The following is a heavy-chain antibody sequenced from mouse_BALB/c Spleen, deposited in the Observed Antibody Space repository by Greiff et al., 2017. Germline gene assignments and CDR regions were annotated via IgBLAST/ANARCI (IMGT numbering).Heavy chain of an antibody. CDR3: ARDPSWLPYSFDY. J-gene: IGHJ2*01. D-gene: IGHD2-2*01. V-gene: IGHV5-6-3*01. Sequence: DVKLVESGGGLVQPGGSLKLSCAASGFTFSSYGMSWVRQTPDKRLELVATINSNGGSTYYPDSVKGRFTISRDNAKNTLYLQMSSLKSEDTAMYYCARDPSWLPYSFDYWGQGTTLTVSS. CDR1: GFTFSSYG. CDR2: INSNGGST.